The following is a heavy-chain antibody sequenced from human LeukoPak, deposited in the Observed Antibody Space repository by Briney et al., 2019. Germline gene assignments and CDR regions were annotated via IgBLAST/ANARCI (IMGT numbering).Heavy chain of an antibody. CDR1: GGSISSSSYY. CDR2: IYYSGST. V-gene: IGHV4-39*01. CDR3: ARVCTAAAGPNWFDP. Sequence: PSETLSLTCTVSGGSISSSSYYWGWIRQPPGKGLEWIGSIYYSGSTYYNPSLKSRVTISVDTSKNQFSLKLSSVTAADTAVYYCARVCTAAAGPNWFDPWGQGTLVTVSS. J-gene: IGHJ5*02. D-gene: IGHD6-13*01.